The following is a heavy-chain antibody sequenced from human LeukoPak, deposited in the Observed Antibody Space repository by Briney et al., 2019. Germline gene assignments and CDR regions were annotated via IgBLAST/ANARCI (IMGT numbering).Heavy chain of an antibody. CDR2: IIPICGTA. CDR3: ARGSMVRGVIINYFAY. D-gene: IGHD3-10*01. Sequence: ASVKVSCNSAGGTFSSYAISWGRQAPGQGLELMGVIIPICGTANYAQKFQGRVTITADESTSTAYMELSSLRSEDTAVYYCARGSMVRGVIINYFAYWGQGTLVTVYS. V-gene: IGHV1-69*13. J-gene: IGHJ4*02. CDR1: GGTFSSYA.